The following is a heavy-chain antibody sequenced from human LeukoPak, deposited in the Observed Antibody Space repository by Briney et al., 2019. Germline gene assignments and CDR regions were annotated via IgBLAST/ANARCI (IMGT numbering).Heavy chain of an antibody. CDR3: ARSPAYYDSSGYPFDY. V-gene: IGHV1-2*02. J-gene: IGHJ4*02. CDR2: INPNSGGT. D-gene: IGHD3-22*01. CDR1: GYTFTSYA. Sequence: ASVKVSCKASGYTFTSYALHWLRQAPGQGLEWMGWINPNSGGTNYAQKFQGRVTMTRDTSISTAYMELSRLRSDDTAVYYCARSPAYYDSSGYPFDYWGQGTLVTVSS.